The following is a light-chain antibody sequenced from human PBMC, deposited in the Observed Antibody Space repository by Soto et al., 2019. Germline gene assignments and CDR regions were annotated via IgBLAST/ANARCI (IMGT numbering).Light chain of an antibody. CDR2: GAS. V-gene: IGKV3-15*01. J-gene: IGKJ5*01. CDR1: RIISND. Sequence: EIVMTQSLSTLFVSPGERATLSCRASRIISNDLAWYQQKPGQSPRLLIYGASTRATGVPARFSGSGSGTDFTLTMSSVLPEDFAVYYCQQYNAWPLTFGQGTQLEI. CDR3: QQYNAWPLT.